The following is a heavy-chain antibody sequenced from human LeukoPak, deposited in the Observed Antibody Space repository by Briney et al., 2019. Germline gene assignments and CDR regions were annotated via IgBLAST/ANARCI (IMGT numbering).Heavy chain of an antibody. CDR2: IYHSGTT. CDR1: GGSVTNRNSF. CDR3: ARDLGFLTGEAFDI. Sequence: SETLSLACTVSGGSVTNRNSFWGWIRQPPGKGLGWIGSIYHSGTTYYNPSLQSRVTLSVDTSKNHFSLRLSSVTAADTAVYYCARDLGFLTGEAFDIWGQGTMVTVSS. J-gene: IGHJ3*02. V-gene: IGHV4-39*07. D-gene: IGHD2/OR15-2a*01.